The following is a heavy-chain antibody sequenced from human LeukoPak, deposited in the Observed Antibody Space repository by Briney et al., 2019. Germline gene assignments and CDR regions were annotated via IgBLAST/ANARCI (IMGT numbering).Heavy chain of an antibody. V-gene: IGHV3-23*01. D-gene: IGHD1-20*01. CDR1: GFTFSSYS. CDR2: ISGSGGST. Sequence: GRSLRLSCVASGFTFSSYSLNWVCQAGGKGLEWVSAISGSGGSTYYADSVKGRFTISRDNSKNTLYLQMSSLRAEDTAVYYCAKPKDNSLYCFDYWGQGTLVTVSS. CDR3: AKPKDNSLYCFDY. J-gene: IGHJ4*02.